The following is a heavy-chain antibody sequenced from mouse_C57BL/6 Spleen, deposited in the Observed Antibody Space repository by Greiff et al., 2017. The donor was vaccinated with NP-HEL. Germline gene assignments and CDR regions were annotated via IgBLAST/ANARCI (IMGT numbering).Heavy chain of an antibody. D-gene: IGHD1-1*01. V-gene: IGHV1-82*01. CDR2: IYPGDGDT. CDR3: ARDITTVVATGYAMDY. CDR1: GYAFSSSW. Sequence: QVQLQQTGPELVKPGASVKISCKASGYAFSSSWMNWVKQRPGKGLEWIGRIYPGDGDTNYNGKFKGKATLTADKSSSTAYMQLSSLTSEDSAVYFCARDITTVVATGYAMDYWGQGTSVTVSS. J-gene: IGHJ4*01.